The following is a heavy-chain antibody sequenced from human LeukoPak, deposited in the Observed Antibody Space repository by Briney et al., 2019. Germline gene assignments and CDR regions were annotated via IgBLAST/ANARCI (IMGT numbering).Heavy chain of an antibody. CDR1: GGSISSYY. D-gene: IGHD6-13*01. J-gene: IGHJ4*02. Sequence: PSETLSLTCTVSGGSISSYYWSWIRQPAGEGLEWIGRIYTSGSTNYNPSLKSRVTMSVDTSKNQFSLKLSSVTAADTAVYYCAGELSRKYSSSPKYYFDYWGQGTLVTVSS. V-gene: IGHV4-4*07. CDR3: AGELSRKYSSSPKYYFDY. CDR2: IYTSGST.